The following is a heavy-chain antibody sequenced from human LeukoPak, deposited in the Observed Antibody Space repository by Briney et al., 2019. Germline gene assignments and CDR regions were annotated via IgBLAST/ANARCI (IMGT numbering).Heavy chain of an antibody. V-gene: IGHV4-59*01. CDR1: GGSISDYY. J-gene: IGHJ4*02. CDR3: ARGEYEDLVDN. CDR2: LYYSGNT. D-gene: IGHD1-26*01. Sequence: PSETLSLTCTVSGGSISDYYWSWIRQSPVRGLKWIGYLYYSGNTNYNPSLKSRLTISRDMAKNQFSLKLGSVTSADTAVYYCARGEYEDLVDNWGQGTLVTVSS.